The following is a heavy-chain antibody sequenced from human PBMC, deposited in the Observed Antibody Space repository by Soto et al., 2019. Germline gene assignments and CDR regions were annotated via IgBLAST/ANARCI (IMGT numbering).Heavy chain of an antibody. D-gene: IGHD6-13*01. CDR3: AKYATDGSSFFYYYYYGMDV. CDR2: ISGSGGST. CDR1: GFTFSSYA. J-gene: IGHJ6*02. V-gene: IGHV3-23*01. Sequence: GGSLRLSCAASGFTFSSYAMSWVRQAPGKGLEWVSAISGSGGSTYYADSVKGRFTISRDNSKNTLYLQMNSLRAEDTAVYYCAKYATDGSSFFYYYYYGMDVWGQGTKVTVSS.